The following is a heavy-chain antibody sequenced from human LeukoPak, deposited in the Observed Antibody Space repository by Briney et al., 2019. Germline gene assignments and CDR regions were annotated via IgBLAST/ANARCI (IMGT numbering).Heavy chain of an antibody. D-gene: IGHD2-2*01. Sequence: ASVKVSCKASRGTFSSYAISWVRQAPGQGLEWMGGIIPIFVTANYAQKFQGRVTITADESTSTAYMELSSLRSEDTAVYYCGRVLGVVVPAPLDVWGKGTTVTVSS. V-gene: IGHV1-69*01. CDR1: RGTFSSYA. CDR2: IIPIFVTA. CDR3: GRVLGVVVPAPLDV. J-gene: IGHJ6*04.